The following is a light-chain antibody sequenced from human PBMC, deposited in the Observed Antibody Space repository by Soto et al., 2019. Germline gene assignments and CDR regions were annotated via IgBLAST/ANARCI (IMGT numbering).Light chain of an antibody. CDR1: SSNLGAGYD. CDR3: QSYDSSLSGSYV. Sequence: QSVLSQPPSVSGAPGQRVTISCTVGSSNLGAGYDVHWYQQLPGTAPKVLIYGNSNRPSGVPDRFSGSKSGTSAALAITGLQAEDEADYYCQSYDSSLSGSYVFGTGTKVTVL. CDR2: GNS. V-gene: IGLV1-40*01. J-gene: IGLJ1*01.